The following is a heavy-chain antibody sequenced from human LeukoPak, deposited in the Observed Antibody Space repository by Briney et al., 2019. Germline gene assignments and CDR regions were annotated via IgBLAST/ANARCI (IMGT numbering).Heavy chain of an antibody. Sequence: WGSLRLSCAASGFTFSSYGMHWVRQVPGKGLEWVAVISYDGSNKYYADSVKGRFTISRDNSKNTLYLQMNSLRAEDTAVYYCAKDGVAGLYYYYYYYMDVWGKGTTVTVSS. V-gene: IGHV3-30*18. CDR1: GFTFSSYG. D-gene: IGHD6-19*01. J-gene: IGHJ6*03. CDR3: AKDGVAGLYYYYYYYMDV. CDR2: ISYDGSNK.